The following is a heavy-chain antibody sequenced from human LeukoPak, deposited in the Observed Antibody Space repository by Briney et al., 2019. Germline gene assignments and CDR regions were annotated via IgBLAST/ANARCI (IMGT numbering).Heavy chain of an antibody. CDR2: ISGSGVST. Sequence: SGGSLRLSCAASGFTVSSNYMSWVRQAPGKGLEWVSTISGSGVSTYYADSVKGRFTISRDNSKNTLYLQMNSLRAEDTAVYYCAKEYYFDYWGQGTLVTVSS. CDR3: AKEYYFDY. V-gene: IGHV3-23*01. CDR1: GFTVSSNY. J-gene: IGHJ4*02.